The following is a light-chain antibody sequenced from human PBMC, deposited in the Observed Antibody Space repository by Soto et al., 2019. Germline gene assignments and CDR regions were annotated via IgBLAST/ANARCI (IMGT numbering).Light chain of an antibody. CDR3: MKGTYGPRLT. CDR1: QSLVYSDGNTY. V-gene: IGKV2-30*01. CDR2: KVS. J-gene: IGKJ4*01. Sequence: DVVMTQSPLSLPVTLGQPASISCRSSQSLVYSDGNTYLNWFHQRPGQSPRRLIYKVSNRDSGAPNSFSGSGSGIDFTLKIRGVGVEVVGVYYCMKGTYGPRLTCGGGTRVDIK.